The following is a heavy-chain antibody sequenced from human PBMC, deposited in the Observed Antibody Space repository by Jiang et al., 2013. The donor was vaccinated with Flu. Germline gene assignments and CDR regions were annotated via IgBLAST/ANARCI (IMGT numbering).Heavy chain of an antibody. V-gene: IGHV4-59*01. D-gene: IGHD3-22*01. Sequence: GLVKPSETLSLTCTVSGGSISSYYWSWIRQPPGKGLEWIGYIYYSGSTNYNPSLKSRVTISVDTSKNQFPLKLSSVTAADTAVYYCARVDSSGYLFDYWGQGTLVTVSS. J-gene: IGHJ4*02. CDR1: GGSISSYY. CDR2: IYYSGST. CDR3: ARVDSSGYLFDY.